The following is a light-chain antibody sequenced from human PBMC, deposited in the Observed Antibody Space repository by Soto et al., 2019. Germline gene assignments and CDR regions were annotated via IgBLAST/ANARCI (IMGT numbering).Light chain of an antibody. Sequence: QSVLTQPPSASGFPGQSVTISCTGTSNDVGAYNYVSWYQQHPGKAPKVMIYEVNKRPSGVPDRFSGSKSGNTASLTVSGLQAEDEADYYCSSFAVSNSFVFGTGTKVTVL. CDR3: SSFAVSNSFV. J-gene: IGLJ1*01. CDR1: SNDVGAYNY. CDR2: EVN. V-gene: IGLV2-8*01.